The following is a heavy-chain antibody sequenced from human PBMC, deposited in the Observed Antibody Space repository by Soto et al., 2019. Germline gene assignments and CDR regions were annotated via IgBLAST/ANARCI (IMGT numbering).Heavy chain of an antibody. CDR1: GFIFTNYW. CDR2: IKYDGNEK. D-gene: IGHD3-16*01. V-gene: IGHV3-7*05. Sequence: GGSLRLSCAASGFIFTNYWMTWVRQAPGKGLEWVAIIKYDGNEKYYVDPVKGRFTISRDNAKNSVYLQMNSLRAEDTAVYYCARVKYYDRNFDFWGQGTLVTVSS. J-gene: IGHJ4*02. CDR3: ARVKYYDRNFDF.